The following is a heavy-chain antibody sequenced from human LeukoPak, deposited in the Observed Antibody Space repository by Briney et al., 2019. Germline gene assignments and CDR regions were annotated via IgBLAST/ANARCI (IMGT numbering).Heavy chain of an antibody. D-gene: IGHD3-10*01. CDR3: ARVENYYGSGSPTNFDY. Sequence: ASVKVSCKASGYTFTSYYMHWVRQAPGQGLEWMGIINPSGGSTSYAQKFQGRVTMTRDMSTSTVYMELSSLRSEDTAVYYCARVENYYGSGSPTNFDYWGQGTLVTVSS. CDR1: GYTFTSYY. V-gene: IGHV1-46*01. J-gene: IGHJ4*02. CDR2: INPSGGST.